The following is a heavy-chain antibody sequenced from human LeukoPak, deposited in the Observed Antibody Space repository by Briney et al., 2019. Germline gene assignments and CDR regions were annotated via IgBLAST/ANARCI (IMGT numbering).Heavy chain of an antibody. D-gene: IGHD2-15*01. J-gene: IGHJ4*02. CDR3: AKPTRGSGGSFLIDY. V-gene: IGHV3-33*06. CDR1: GFSFSSYG. Sequence: GGSLRLSCAASGFSFSSYGMHWVRQAPGKGLDWVAVIWDDGSYKYYADSVKGRFTISRDNSKNTLYLQMNSLRAEDTAVYYCAKPTRGSGGSFLIDYWGQGTLVTVSS. CDR2: IWDDGSYK.